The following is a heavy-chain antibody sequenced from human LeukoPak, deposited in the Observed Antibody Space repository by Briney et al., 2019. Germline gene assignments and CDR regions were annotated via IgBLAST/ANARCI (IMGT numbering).Heavy chain of an antibody. CDR1: GFTFSSYW. V-gene: IGHV3-74*01. J-gene: IGHJ1*01. Sequence: PGGSLRLSCVASGFTFSSYWMHWVRQAPGKGLVWVSRIKSDGSTNYADSVKGRFTISRDSAKNTVSLQMNSLRAEDTGVYFCARAPSEIGGYYPEYFRHWGQGTLVTVSS. CDR2: IKSDGST. D-gene: IGHD3-22*01. CDR3: ARAPSEIGGYYPEYFRH.